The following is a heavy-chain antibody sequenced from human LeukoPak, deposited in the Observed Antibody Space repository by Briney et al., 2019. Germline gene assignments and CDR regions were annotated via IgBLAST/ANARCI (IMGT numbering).Heavy chain of an antibody. CDR2: IIPIFATT. J-gene: IGHJ4*02. CDR1: GVSFSSYS. V-gene: IGHV1-69*06. CDR3: ASNDLNWNFYYFDY. Sequence: ASVKVSCKASGVSFSSYSFSWVRQAPGQGLEWRGGIIPIFATTNYAQKFQDRVTITADKSTSTAYMELSSLRSEDTAVYYCASNDLNWNFYYFDYWGQGTLVTVSS. D-gene: IGHD1-7*01.